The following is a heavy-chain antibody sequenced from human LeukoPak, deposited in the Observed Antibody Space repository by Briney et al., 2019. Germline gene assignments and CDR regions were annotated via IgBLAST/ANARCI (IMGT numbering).Heavy chain of an antibody. CDR3: AGGSDVSTAFDF. CDR2: IYCSGST. V-gene: IGHV4-31*03. D-gene: IGHD2/OR15-2a*01. J-gene: IGHJ3*01. Sequence: SETLSLTCTVSGVSISSGGYYWTWIRLHPGKGLEWIGYIYCSGSTSYNPPLKSRITISGDTSKNQFSLKLNSVTAADTAVYYCAGGSDVSTAFDFWGQGTMVTVSS. CDR1: GVSISSGGYY.